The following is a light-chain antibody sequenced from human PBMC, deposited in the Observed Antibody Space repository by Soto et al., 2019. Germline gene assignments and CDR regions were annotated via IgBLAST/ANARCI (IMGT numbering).Light chain of an antibody. CDR1: SGSVSTSYY. J-gene: IGLJ3*02. Sequence: QTVVTQEPSFSVSPGGTVTLTCGLSSGSVSTSYYPSWYQQTPGQAPRTLIDSTNTRSSGVPDRFSGSILGNKAALTITGAQADDESDYYCVLYMGSVIRVFGGGTKLTVL. CDR2: STN. V-gene: IGLV8-61*01. CDR3: VLYMGSVIRV.